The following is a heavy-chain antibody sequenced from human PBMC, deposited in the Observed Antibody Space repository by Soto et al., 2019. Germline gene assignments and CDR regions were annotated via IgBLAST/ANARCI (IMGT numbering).Heavy chain of an antibody. J-gene: IGHJ4*02. Sequence: ASVKVSCKASGYTFTSYYMHWVRQAPGQGLEWMGIINPSGGSTSYAQKFQGRVTMTRDTSTSTVYMELGSLRSEDTAVYYCARDKDDFWSGYYKGFDYWGQGTLVTVSS. CDR3: ARDKDDFWSGYYKGFDY. V-gene: IGHV1-46*01. CDR2: INPSGGST. D-gene: IGHD3-3*01. CDR1: GYTFTSYY.